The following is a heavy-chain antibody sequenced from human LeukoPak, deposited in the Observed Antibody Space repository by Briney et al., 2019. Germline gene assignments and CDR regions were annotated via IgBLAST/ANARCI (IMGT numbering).Heavy chain of an antibody. D-gene: IGHD1-26*01. CDR2: ISGSGGST. V-gene: IGHV3-23*01. CDR3: AKNHERGRYACFDF. Sequence: GGSLRLSCAASGFTFSGYVISWVRQAPGKGPQGVADISGSGGSTFYADSVRGRFSVSRDNSKNMVNLQLNSLRAEDTAVYYCAKNHERGRYACFDFWAEGALVAVSS. J-gene: IGHJ3*01. CDR1: GFTFSGYV.